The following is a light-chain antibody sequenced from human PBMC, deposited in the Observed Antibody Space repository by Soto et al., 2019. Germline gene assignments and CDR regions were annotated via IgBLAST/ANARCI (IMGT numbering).Light chain of an antibody. Sequence: EIVLTQSPGTLSLSPGERATLSCRASQSVSTNYLAWYQRKPGQAPRLLIYGASSRATDIPNRFSGSGSGTDFTLTITRLKAEDFAVYYCQPYGSAPPTFGQGTKVEIK. V-gene: IGKV3-20*01. CDR2: GAS. J-gene: IGKJ1*01. CDR3: QPYGSAPPT. CDR1: QSVSTNY.